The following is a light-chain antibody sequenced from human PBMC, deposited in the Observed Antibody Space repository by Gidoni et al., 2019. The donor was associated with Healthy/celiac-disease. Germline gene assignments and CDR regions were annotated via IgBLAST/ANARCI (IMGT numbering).Light chain of an antibody. V-gene: IGKV3-20*01. CDR2: GAS. CDR3: QQYGRT. CDR1: QSVSSSY. J-gene: IGKJ4*01. Sequence: EIVFTHSPGTLSLSPGERSTLSCRASQSVSSSYLAWYQQKPGQAPRLLIYGASSRATGIPDRCSGSGYGTDFTLTIRRLEPEDFAVYYCQQYGRTFGGGTKVEIK.